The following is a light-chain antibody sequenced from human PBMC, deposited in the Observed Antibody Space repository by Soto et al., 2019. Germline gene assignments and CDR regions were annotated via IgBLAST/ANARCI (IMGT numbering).Light chain of an antibody. V-gene: IGKV3-11*01. CDR3: QQRSNWPPET. CDR2: DAS. Sequence: IVLTQSPGTLSLSPGERATLSCRASQSVSSTYLAWYQQKPGQAPRLLIYDASNRATGIPARFSGSGSGTDFTLTISSLEPEDFAVYYCQQRSNWPPETFGQGTKVDIK. CDR1: QSVSSTY. J-gene: IGKJ1*01.